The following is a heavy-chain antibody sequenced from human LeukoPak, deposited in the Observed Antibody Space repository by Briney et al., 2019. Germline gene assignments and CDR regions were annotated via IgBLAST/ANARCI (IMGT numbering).Heavy chain of an antibody. CDR1: GGSSSGYY. CDR2: INHSGST. CDR3: ARVLGVGYYYYMDV. Sequence: KPSETLSLTCAVYGGSSSGYYWSWIRQPPGQGLEWIGEINHSGSTNYNPSLKSRVTISVDTSKNQFSLKLSSVTAAGTAVYYCARVLGVGYYYYMDVWGKGTTVTVSS. D-gene: IGHD7-27*01. J-gene: IGHJ6*03. V-gene: IGHV4-34*01.